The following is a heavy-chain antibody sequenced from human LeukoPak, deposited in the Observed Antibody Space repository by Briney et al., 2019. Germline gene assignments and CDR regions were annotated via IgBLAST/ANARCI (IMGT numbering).Heavy chain of an antibody. V-gene: IGHV3-7*01. Sequence: GGSLRLSCAASGFTFRNYWMSWVRQAPGRGLDWVATIKQDGIEKHYVDSVKGRFTISRDNAENSLYLQMDSLRVDDTAVYYCARLGGETTRFDLWGQGALVTVSS. CDR3: ARLGGETTRFDL. CDR2: IKQDGIEK. J-gene: IGHJ5*02. D-gene: IGHD1-7*01. CDR1: GFTFRNYW.